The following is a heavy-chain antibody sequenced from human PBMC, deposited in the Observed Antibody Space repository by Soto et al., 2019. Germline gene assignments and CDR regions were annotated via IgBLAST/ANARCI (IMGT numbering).Heavy chain of an antibody. J-gene: IGHJ6*02. CDR2: IYSGGST. V-gene: IGHV3-66*01. CDR1: GFTVSSNY. CDR3: ARDPKPRYGMDV. Sequence: PGGSLRLSCAASGFTVSSNYMSWVRQAPGKGLEWVSVIYSGGSTYYADSVKGRFTISRDNSKNTLYLQMNSLRAEDTAVYYCARDPKPRYGMDVWGQGTTVTVSS.